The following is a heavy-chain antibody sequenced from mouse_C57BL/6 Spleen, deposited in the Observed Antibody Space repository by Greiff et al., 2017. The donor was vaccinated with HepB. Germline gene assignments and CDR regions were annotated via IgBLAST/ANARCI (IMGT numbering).Heavy chain of an antibody. CDR2: IYPGDGDT. J-gene: IGHJ1*03. D-gene: IGHD1-1*01. V-gene: IGHV1-82*01. CDR1: GYAFSSSW. Sequence: QVQLQQSGPELVKPGASVKISCKASGYAFSSSWMNWVKQRPGKGLEWIGRIYPGDGDTNYNGKFKGKATLTADKSSSTAYMQLSSLTSEDSAVYFCARDLNYYGSSYFDVWGTGTTVTVSS. CDR3: ARDLNYYGSSYFDV.